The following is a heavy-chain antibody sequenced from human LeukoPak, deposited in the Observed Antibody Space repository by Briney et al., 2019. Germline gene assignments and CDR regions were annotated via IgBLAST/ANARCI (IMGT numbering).Heavy chain of an antibody. CDR3: ASVAVAGTLDY. Sequence: SETLSLTCAVYGGSFSGYYWSWIRQPPVKGLEWIGEINHSGSTNYNPSLKSRVTISVDTSKNQFSLKLSSVTAADTAVYYCASVAVAGTLDYWGQGTLVTVSS. V-gene: IGHV4-34*01. J-gene: IGHJ4*02. D-gene: IGHD6-19*01. CDR2: INHSGST. CDR1: GGSFSGYY.